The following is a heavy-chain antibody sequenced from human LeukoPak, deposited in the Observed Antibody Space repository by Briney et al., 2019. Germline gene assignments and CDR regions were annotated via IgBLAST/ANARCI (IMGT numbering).Heavy chain of an antibody. D-gene: IGHD3-9*01. CDR3: ARALLRFFDWSIE. J-gene: IGHJ4*02. CDR1: GGSVISDNYY. V-gene: IGHV4-31*03. CDR2: IYHSGST. Sequence: SQTLSHTCTVSGGSVISDNYYWSWIRQHPGKGLEWIGYIYHSGSTYYNPSLQSRVTISVYTSKNQSSLRLSSVTAADTAVYYCARALLRFFDWSIEWGQGTLLTVSS.